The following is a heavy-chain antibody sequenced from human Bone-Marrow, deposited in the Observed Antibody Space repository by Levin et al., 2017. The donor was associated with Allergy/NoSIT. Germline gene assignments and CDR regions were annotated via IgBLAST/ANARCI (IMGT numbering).Heavy chain of an antibody. D-gene: IGHD6-13*01. CDR3: AKEPPIATAVTGHYFDF. Sequence: LSLTCVASGFIFSNSPMSWVRQTPGKGLEWVSGISASSAGTYYRDSVKGRFTISRDNSKNTLHLQMNSLRAEDTAVYYCAKEPPIATAVTGHYFDFWGQGTLITVSS. J-gene: IGHJ4*02. V-gene: IGHV3-23*01. CDR1: GFIFSNSP. CDR2: ISASSAGT.